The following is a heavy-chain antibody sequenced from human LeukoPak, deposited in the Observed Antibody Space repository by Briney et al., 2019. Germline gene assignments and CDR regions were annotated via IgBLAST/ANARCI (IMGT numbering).Heavy chain of an antibody. V-gene: IGHV1-69*04. CDR1: GGTFSSYA. Sequence: ASVKVSCKASGGTFSSYAISWVRQAPGQGLEWMGRIIPILGIANYAQKFQGRVTITADKSTSTAYMGLSSLRSEDTAVYYCARALGYCSGGSCYSRAWGMDVWGQGTTVTVSS. CDR2: IIPILGIA. J-gene: IGHJ6*02. D-gene: IGHD2-15*01. CDR3: ARALGYCSGGSCYSRAWGMDV.